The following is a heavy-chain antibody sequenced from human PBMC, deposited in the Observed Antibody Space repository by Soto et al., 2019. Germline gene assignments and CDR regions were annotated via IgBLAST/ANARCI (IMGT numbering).Heavy chain of an antibody. V-gene: IGHV3-33*01. D-gene: IGHD3-22*01. J-gene: IGHJ4*02. CDR3: ARDILSSGYRRGATGPTYY. CDR2: IWYDGSNK. CDR1: GFTFSSYG. Sequence: HPGGSLRLSCAASGFTFSSYGMHWVRQAPGKGLEWVAVIWYDGSNKYYADSVKGRFTISRDNSKNTLYLQMNSLRAEDTAVYYCARDILSSGYRRGATGPTYYWGQGTPVPVSS.